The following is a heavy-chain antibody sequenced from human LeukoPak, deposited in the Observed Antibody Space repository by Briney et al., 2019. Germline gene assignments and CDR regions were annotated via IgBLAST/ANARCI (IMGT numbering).Heavy chain of an antibody. J-gene: IGHJ4*02. CDR1: GGSISGTNW. CDR3: SRESGPFSPFGF. D-gene: IGHD1-26*01. CDR2: ISRRSLT. Sequence: PSGTLSLTCDVSGGSISGTNWWSLLRQPPGQGLEWRGEISRRSLTNYNPSLRSRLTMSLDEYKNQVSLNLTSVTAADTAVHYCSRESGPFSPFGFWGQGRLVTVSS. V-gene: IGHV4-4*02.